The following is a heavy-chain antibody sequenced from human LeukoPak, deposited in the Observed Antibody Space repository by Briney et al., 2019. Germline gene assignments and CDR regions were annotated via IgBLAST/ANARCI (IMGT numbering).Heavy chain of an antibody. J-gene: IGHJ4*02. CDR1: GYRFTDFG. CDR2: VAAYNGNT. V-gene: IGHV1-18*01. D-gene: IGHD3-10*01. CDR3: ARENDNGSGSYYNRNFDY. Sequence: ASVKVSCKASGYRFTDFGISWVRQAPGQGPEWMGWVAAYNGNTKYAQKFQGRVTMTRDTSTSTVYMELSSLRSEGTAVYYCARENDNGSGSYYNRNFDYWGQGTLVTVSS.